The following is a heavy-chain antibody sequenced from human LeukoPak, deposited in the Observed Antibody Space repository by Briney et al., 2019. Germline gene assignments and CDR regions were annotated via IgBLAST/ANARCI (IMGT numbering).Heavy chain of an antibody. CDR1: GGSISSYY. D-gene: IGHD2-21*02. Sequence: PSETLSLTCAVSGGSISSYYWSWIRQPPGKGLEWIGYIYSSGSTNYNPSLKSRITISVDTSKNQFSLKLSSVTAADTAVYYCARFAYCGGHCWYYFDYWGQGSLVTVSS. J-gene: IGHJ4*02. CDR2: IYSSGST. CDR3: ARFAYCGGHCWYYFDY. V-gene: IGHV4-59*01.